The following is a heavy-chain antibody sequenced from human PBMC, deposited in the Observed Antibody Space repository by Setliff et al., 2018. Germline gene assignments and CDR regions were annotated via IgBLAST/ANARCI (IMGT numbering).Heavy chain of an antibody. D-gene: IGHD6-19*01. CDR3: ARDTSGRDAFDI. Sequence: PGGSLRLSCATSGFTFKSYAMTWVRQAPGKGLEWVSSISGGGGRTYYADSVKGRFTISRDNSENTLYLQMNSLRADDTAVYYCARDTSGRDAFDIWGQGTMVTVSS. CDR1: GFTFKSYA. J-gene: IGHJ3*02. CDR2: ISGGGGRT. V-gene: IGHV3-23*01.